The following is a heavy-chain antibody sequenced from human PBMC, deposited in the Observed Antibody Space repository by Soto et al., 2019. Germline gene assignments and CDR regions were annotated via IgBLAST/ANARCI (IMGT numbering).Heavy chain of an antibody. Sequence: QVQLQESGPGLVKPSQTLSLTCTVSGGSISSGGYYWSWIRQHPGKGLEWIGYIYYSGSTYYNPSLKSRVTISVDTSKNQFSLKLSSVTAADTAVYYCARAKAHCSSTSCYPDAFDIWGQGTMVTVSS. V-gene: IGHV4-31*03. D-gene: IGHD2-2*01. J-gene: IGHJ3*02. CDR1: GGSISSGGYY. CDR3: ARAKAHCSSTSCYPDAFDI. CDR2: IYYSGST.